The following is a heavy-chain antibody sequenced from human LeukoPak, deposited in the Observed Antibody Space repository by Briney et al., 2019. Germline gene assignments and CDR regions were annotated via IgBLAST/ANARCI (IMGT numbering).Heavy chain of an antibody. CDR2: INPNSGGT. J-gene: IGHJ4*02. V-gene: IGHV1-2*06. D-gene: IGHD1-1*01. Sequence: GASVKVSCKASGYTFTGYYMHWVRQAPGQGLEWMGRINPNSGGTNYAQKFQGRVTMTRDTSISTAYMELSRLRSDDTAVYYCARRRGGTTGTTSTLYFDYWGQGTLVTVSS. CDR1: GYTFTGYY. CDR3: ARRRGGTTGTTSTLYFDY.